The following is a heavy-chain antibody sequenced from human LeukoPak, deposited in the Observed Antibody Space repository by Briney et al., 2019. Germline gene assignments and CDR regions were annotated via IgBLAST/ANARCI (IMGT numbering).Heavy chain of an antibody. J-gene: IGHJ4*02. CDR2: MNPNSGNT. CDR3: ARVSGSGWYRRFDY. Sequence: ASVKVSCKASGYTFTSYDINWVRQATGQGLEWMGWMNPNSGNTGYAQKFQGRVTMTRDTSISTAYMELSRLRSDDTAVYYCARVSGSGWYRRFDYWGQGTLVTVSS. V-gene: IGHV1-8*01. CDR1: GYTFTSYD. D-gene: IGHD6-19*01.